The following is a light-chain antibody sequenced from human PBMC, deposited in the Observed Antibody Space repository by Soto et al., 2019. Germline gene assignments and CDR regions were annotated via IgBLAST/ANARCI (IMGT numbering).Light chain of an antibody. J-gene: IGKJ3*01. CDR1: QSVSSSY. Sequence: EIELTQSPGTLSLSPGERATLSCRASQSVSSSYLAWYQQKPGQAPRLLIYGASSRATGITDRFSGSGSGTDFTLTISRLEPEDFAVYYCQQYGSSLFTFGPGTKVDIK. CDR2: GAS. CDR3: QQYGSSLFT. V-gene: IGKV3-20*01.